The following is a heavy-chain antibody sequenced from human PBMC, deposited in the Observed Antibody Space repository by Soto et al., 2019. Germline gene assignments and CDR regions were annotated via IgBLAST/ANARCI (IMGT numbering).Heavy chain of an antibody. Sequence: QVQLVESGGGVVQPGRSLRLSCAASGFSFSTYGMHWVRQAPGKGLEWVAVIWDDGTNKYYADSVKGRFTISRDKSKNTLYLRMNSLRAEDTAVYYCVRDLREDGCSSSSCFYFDYWGQGTLVTVSS. CDR2: IWDDGTNK. J-gene: IGHJ4*02. D-gene: IGHD2-2*01. V-gene: IGHV3-33*01. CDR1: GFSFSTYG. CDR3: VRDLREDGCSSSSCFYFDY.